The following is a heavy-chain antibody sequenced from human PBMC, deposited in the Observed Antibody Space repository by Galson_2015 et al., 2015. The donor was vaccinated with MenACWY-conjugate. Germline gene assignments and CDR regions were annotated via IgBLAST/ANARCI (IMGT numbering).Heavy chain of an antibody. CDR3: ARHPPGGRGMDV. V-gene: IGHV5-51*01. Sequence: QSGAEVKKPGESLKISCTGSGYSFTNFWIAWVRQMPGKGLEWVGVTDTSNSNVRYSPSFQGQVTISADESISTAYLQWSSLQASDTAMDYCARHPPGGRGMDVWGQGTTVTVSS. CDR2: TDTSNSNV. J-gene: IGHJ6*02. CDR1: GYSFTNFW. D-gene: IGHD1-26*01.